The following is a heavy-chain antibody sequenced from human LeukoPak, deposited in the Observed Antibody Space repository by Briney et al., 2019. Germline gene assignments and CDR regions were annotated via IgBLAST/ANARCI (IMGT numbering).Heavy chain of an antibody. CDR1: GFTFSSYS. D-gene: IGHD4-17*01. CDR3: ARYSTVTTWVGFDFDY. V-gene: IGHV3-21*01. Sequence: VGSLRLSCAASGFTFSSYSMNWVRQAPGKGLEWVSSISSSSSYIYYADSVKGRFTISRDNAKNSLYLQMNSLRAEDTAVYYCARYSTVTTWVGFDFDYWGQGTLVTVSS. CDR2: ISSSSSYI. J-gene: IGHJ4*02.